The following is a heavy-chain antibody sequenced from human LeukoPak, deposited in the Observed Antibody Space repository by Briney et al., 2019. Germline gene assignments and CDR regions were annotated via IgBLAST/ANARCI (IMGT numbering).Heavy chain of an antibody. V-gene: IGHV1-46*01. J-gene: IGHJ1*01. D-gene: IGHD2-15*01. Sequence: ASVKVSCKASGYTFTSYYMHWLRQAPGHGLEWMGIINPSGASRSYAQKFQGRVTMTTDTSTSTVYMELSSLRSEDTAVYYCARGAPVVVPSDYGPGYFRLWGQGTLVTVSS. CDR2: INPSGASR. CDR3: ARGAPVVVPSDYGPGYFRL. CDR1: GYTFTSYY.